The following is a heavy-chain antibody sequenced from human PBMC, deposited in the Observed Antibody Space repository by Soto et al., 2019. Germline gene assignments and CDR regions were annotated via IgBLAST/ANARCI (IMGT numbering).Heavy chain of an antibody. CDR2: ISDSGGST. CDR1: GFTFSNYA. Sequence: EVQLLESGGGLVQPGGSLRLSCAASGFTFSNYAVNWVRQAPGKGLEWVSTISDSGGSTYYGDSVQGRFTISRDNSKHTLYLQMSSLGAEDTAIYHCARTIVRGVVHAFDYWGQGTLVTVSS. CDR3: ARTIVRGVVHAFDY. J-gene: IGHJ4*02. D-gene: IGHD1-26*01. V-gene: IGHV3-23*01.